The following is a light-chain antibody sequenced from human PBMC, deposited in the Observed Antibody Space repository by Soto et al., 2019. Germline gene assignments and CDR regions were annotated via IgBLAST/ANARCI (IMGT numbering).Light chain of an antibody. V-gene: IGKV3-15*01. CDR3: QQYNNWPWT. Sequence: VLTQSPATLSLTPGGRATLSCRASQSVSLSLAWYQQKPGQAPRLLSYGASTRATGVPARFSGSGSGTDFTLTIISLQSEDFAVYYCQQYNNWPWTFGQGTKVDI. CDR2: GAS. CDR1: QSVSLS. J-gene: IGKJ1*01.